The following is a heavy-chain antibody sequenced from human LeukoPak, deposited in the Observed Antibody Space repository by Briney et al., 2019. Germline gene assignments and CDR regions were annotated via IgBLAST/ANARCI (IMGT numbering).Heavy chain of an antibody. D-gene: IGHD2-15*01. J-gene: IGHJ6*02. CDR2: IYYSGST. CDR3: ARDVVVVAATHYYYYGMDV. Sequence: SETLSLTCTVSGGSISSYYWSWIRQPPGKGLEWIGYIYYSGSTNYNPSLKSRVTISVDTSKNQFSLKLSSVTAADTAMYYCARDVVVVAATHYYYYGMDVWGQGTTVTVSS. CDR1: GGSISSYY. V-gene: IGHV4-59*01.